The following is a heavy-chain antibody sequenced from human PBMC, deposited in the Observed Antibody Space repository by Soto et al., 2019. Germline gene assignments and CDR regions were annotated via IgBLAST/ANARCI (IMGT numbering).Heavy chain of an antibody. CDR3: AGGIAARPLGY. CDR2: IYHSGST. J-gene: IGHJ4*02. CDR1: GGSISSGGYS. D-gene: IGHD6-6*01. V-gene: IGHV4-30-2*01. Sequence: QLQLQESGSGLVKPSQTLSLTCAVSGGSISSGGYSWSWIRQPPGKGLEWIGYIYHSGSTYYNPSRTGRVTISVDRSKNQFSLRLSSVTAADTAVYYCAGGIAARPLGYWGQGTLVTVSS.